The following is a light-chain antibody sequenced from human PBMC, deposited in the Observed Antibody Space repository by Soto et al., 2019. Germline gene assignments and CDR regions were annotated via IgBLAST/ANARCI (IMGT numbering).Light chain of an antibody. V-gene: IGLV2-14*01. CDR3: SSYTRRSTTYV. Sequence: QSVLAQPASVSGSPRQSITISCTGASSDVGGYTYVSWYQQHPGKAPKLIIYEVNNRPSGVSHRFSGSKSGNTASLTISGLQAEDEADYYCSSYTRRSTTYVFGNGTKVTV. CDR2: EVN. CDR1: SSDVGGYTY. J-gene: IGLJ1*01.